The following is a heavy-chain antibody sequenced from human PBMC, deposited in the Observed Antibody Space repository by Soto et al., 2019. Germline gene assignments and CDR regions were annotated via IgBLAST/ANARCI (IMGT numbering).Heavy chain of an antibody. CDR2: VNPDASST. Sequence: PGGSLRLSCVASGFTFSSYWMHWVPQAPGKGLVWVSRVNPDASSTSYADSVKGRFTISRDNAQNTVYLQMNSLRAEDTAVYYCTRATAVSFDYWGQGTLVTVSS. CDR1: GFTFSSYW. V-gene: IGHV3-74*01. J-gene: IGHJ4*02. CDR3: TRATAVSFDY. D-gene: IGHD2-2*01.